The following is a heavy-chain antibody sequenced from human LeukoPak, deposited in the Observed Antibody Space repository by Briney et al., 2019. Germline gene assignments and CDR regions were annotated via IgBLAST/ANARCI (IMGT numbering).Heavy chain of an antibody. CDR3: ASGRDGYTYDAFDI. CDR1: GGSISNYY. V-gene: IGHV4-59*01. Sequence: PSETLSLTRTVSGGSISNYYWNWIRQPPGKGLEWIGYISYSGSTNYNPSLKSRVTISVDTSKNQFSLKLSSVTAADTAVYYCASGRDGYTYDAFDIWGQGTMVTVSS. D-gene: IGHD5-24*01. CDR2: ISYSGST. J-gene: IGHJ3*02.